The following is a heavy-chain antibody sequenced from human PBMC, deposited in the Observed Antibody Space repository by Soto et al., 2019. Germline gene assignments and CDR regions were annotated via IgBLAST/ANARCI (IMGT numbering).Heavy chain of an antibody. Sequence: LSLTCAVSGGSISSGGYSWSWIRQPPGKGLEWIGYIYHSGSTYYNPSLKSRVTISVDRSKNQFSLKLSSVTAADTAVYYCARGSPVTTDYWGQGTLVTVSS. CDR2: IYHSGST. V-gene: IGHV4-30-2*01. J-gene: IGHJ4*02. CDR3: ARGSPVTTDY. D-gene: IGHD4-17*01. CDR1: GGSISSGGYS.